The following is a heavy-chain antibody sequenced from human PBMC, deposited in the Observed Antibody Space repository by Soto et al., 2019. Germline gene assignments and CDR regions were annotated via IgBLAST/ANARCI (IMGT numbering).Heavy chain of an antibody. CDR1: GGTFSSYA. D-gene: IGHD5-18*01. CDR3: ASHSSSDTAMALNLDY. J-gene: IGHJ4*02. V-gene: IGHV1-69*01. CDR2: IIPIFGTA. Sequence: QVQLVQSGAEVKKPGSSVKVSCKASGGTFSSYAISWVRQAPGQGLEWMGGIIPIFGTANYAQKFQGRVTITADESMSTAYMELSSLRSEDTAVYYCASHSSSDTAMALNLDYWGQGTLVTVSS.